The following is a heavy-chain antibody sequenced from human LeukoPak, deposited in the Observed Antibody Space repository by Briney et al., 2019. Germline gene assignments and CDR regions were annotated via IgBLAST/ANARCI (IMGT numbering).Heavy chain of an antibody. CDR3: ARGGQWLVRGYFQH. D-gene: IGHD6-19*01. J-gene: IGHJ1*01. V-gene: IGHV3-11*01. CDR1: GFTFSDYY. CDR2: ISSSGSTI. Sequence: NSGVSLRLSCAASGFTFSDYYMSWIRQAPGKGLEWVSYISSSGSTIYYADSVKGRFTISRDNAKNSLYLQMNSLRAEDTAVYYCARGGQWLVRGYFQHWGQGTLVTVSS.